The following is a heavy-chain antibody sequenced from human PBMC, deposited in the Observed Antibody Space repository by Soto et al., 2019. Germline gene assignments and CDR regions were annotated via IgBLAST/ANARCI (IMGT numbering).Heavy chain of an antibody. CDR3: ARDALESSFYGMDV. CDR2: IWYDGSNK. V-gene: IGHV3-33*01. J-gene: IGHJ6*02. Sequence: GGSLRLSCAASGFTFSSYGMHWVRQAPGKGLEWVAVIWYDGSNKYYADSVKGRFTISRDNSKNTLYLQMNSLRAEDTAVYYCARDALESSFYGMDVRGQGTTVTVS. CDR1: GFTFSSYG.